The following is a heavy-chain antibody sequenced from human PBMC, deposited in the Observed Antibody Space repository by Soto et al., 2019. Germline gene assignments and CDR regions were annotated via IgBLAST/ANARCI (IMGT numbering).Heavy chain of an antibody. CDR2: IYSGGST. J-gene: IGHJ5*02. Sequence: VQLVESGGGLVQPGGSLRLSCAASGFTVSSNYMSWVRQAPGKGLEWVSVIYSGGSTYYADSVKGRFTISRDNSKNTLYLQMNSLRAEDTAVYYCARLNWNYGASWCDPWGQGTLVTVSS. D-gene: IGHD1-7*01. CDR3: ARLNWNYGASWCDP. CDR1: GFTVSSNY. V-gene: IGHV3-66*04.